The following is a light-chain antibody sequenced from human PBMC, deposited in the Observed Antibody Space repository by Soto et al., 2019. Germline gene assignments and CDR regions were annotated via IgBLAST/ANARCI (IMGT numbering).Light chain of an antibody. CDR2: AAT. J-gene: IGKJ1*01. CDR3: QQGNSFPWT. V-gene: IGKV1-12*01. Sequence: DIQMTQSPSSVSAPVGDRVTITCRASQGIGRWLDWYQQKPGKAPKLLIFAATSLQSGVPSRFSGSGSGTDFTLTISSLQPEDFASYFCQQGNSFPWTFGQGTKVEIK. CDR1: QGIGRW.